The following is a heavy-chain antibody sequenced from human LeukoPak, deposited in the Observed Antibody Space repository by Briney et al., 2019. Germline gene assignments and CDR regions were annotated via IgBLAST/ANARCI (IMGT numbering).Heavy chain of an antibody. CDR3: AKDLLSRDSSGYDAGLDY. CDR2: IIPIFGTA. Sequence: SVKVSCKASGGTFSSYAISWVRQAPGQGLEWMGGIIPIFGTANYAQKFQGRVTITADESTSTAYMELSSLRAEDMALYYCAKDLLSRDSSGYDAGLDYWGQGTLVTVSS. J-gene: IGHJ4*02. CDR1: GGTFSSYA. V-gene: IGHV1-69*13. D-gene: IGHD3-22*01.